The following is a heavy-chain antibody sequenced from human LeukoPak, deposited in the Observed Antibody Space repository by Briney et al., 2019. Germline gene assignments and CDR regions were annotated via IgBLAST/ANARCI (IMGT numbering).Heavy chain of an antibody. D-gene: IGHD2-2*01. V-gene: IGHV3-11*01. Sequence: PGGSLRLSCAASGFTFSDYYMSWIRQAPGKGLEWVSLISSSGSNQYYADSVKGRFTISRDNAKNSLYLQMNSLRAEDTAVYYCTRDRLGYCSSTSCRRLDYWGQGTLVTVSS. CDR2: ISSSGSNQ. CDR1: GFTFSDYY. J-gene: IGHJ4*02. CDR3: TRDRLGYCSSTSCRRLDY.